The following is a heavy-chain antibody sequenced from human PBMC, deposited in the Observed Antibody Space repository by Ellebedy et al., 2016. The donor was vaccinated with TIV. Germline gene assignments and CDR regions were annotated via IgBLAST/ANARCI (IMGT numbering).Heavy chain of an antibody. D-gene: IGHD4-17*01. CDR2: IAGRTSLI. CDR3: VRWGDYEGWDL. J-gene: IGHJ5*02. Sequence: GESLKISCAGSGFNFGAYSINWVRQAPGKGLEWLSYIAGRTSLIYSADSVKGRFTISRDNAKNSAFLELNSLRVEDTAMYYCVRWGDYEGWDLWGQGTLVTVSS. CDR1: GFNFGAYS. V-gene: IGHV3-48*04.